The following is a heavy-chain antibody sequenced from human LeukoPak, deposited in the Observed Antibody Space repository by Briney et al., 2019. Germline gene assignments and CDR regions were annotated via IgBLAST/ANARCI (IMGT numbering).Heavy chain of an antibody. J-gene: IGHJ3*02. CDR1: GFTFSNYA. CDR3: ANLGRDAFDI. V-gene: IGHV3-23*01. Sequence: PVGSLRLSCAASGFTFSNYALSWVRQAPGKGLEWVSAISGTGASTYYADSVKGRFTISRDNSKNTLFLQMNSLRAEDTAVYYCANLGRDAFDIWGQGTMVTVSS. D-gene: IGHD1-26*01. CDR2: ISGTGAST.